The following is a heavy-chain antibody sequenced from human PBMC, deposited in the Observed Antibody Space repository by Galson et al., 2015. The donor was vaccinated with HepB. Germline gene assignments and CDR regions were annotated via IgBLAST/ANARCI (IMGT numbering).Heavy chain of an antibody. CDR3: AKLATYFTD. CDR2: ISDSGTGT. V-gene: IGHV3-23*01. CDR1: GFTFSTYA. Sequence: SLRLSCAASGFTFSTYAMSWVRQAPGKGLEWVSGISDSGTGTYYADFVKGRFTISRDNSKNTLYLQMNSLGAEDTAVNYCAKLATYFTDWGQGTLVTVSS. J-gene: IGHJ4*02. D-gene: IGHD5-24*01.